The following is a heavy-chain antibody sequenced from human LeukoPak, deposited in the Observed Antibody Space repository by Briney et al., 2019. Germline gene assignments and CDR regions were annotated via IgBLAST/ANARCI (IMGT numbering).Heavy chain of an antibody. CDR1: GFSFSSYS. Sequence: GGSLRLSCAASGFSFSSYSMNWVRQAPGKGLEWVSSISSSSSYIYYADSVKGRFTISRDNAKNSLYLQMNSLRAEDTAVYYCARDQAYDYYGMDVWGKGTTVTVSS. CDR2: ISSSSSYI. CDR3: ARDQAYDYYGMDV. J-gene: IGHJ6*04. V-gene: IGHV3-21*01.